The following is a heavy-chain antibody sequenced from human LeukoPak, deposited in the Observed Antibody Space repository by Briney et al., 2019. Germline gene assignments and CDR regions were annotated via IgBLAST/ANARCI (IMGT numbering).Heavy chain of an antibody. D-gene: IGHD2-2*01. Sequence: PGGSLRLSCAASGFTFDDYAMHWVRQAPGKGLEWVSGISWNSGSIGYADSVKGRFTISRDNAKNSLYLQMNSLRAEDTALYYCAKDSISYRQLGYCSSTSCRRGNDYWGQGTLVTVSS. J-gene: IGHJ4*02. V-gene: IGHV3-9*01. CDR1: GFTFDDYA. CDR2: ISWNSGSI. CDR3: AKDSISYRQLGYCSSTSCRRGNDY.